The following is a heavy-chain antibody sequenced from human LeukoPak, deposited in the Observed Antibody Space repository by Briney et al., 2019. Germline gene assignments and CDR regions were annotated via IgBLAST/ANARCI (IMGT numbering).Heavy chain of an antibody. CDR2: ISYDGSDK. CDR1: GFTFSSCG. CDR3: GRDVTISRNHWFDP. D-gene: IGHD5-24*01. V-gene: IGHV3-33*03. Sequence: GRSLRLSCAASGFTFSSCGIHWVRQAPGKGLEWVAFISYDGSDKSYADSVMGRFTISRDNSKNMLYLQMSSLRAEDTAGFYFGRDVTISRNHWFDPWGQGTLVTVSS. J-gene: IGHJ5*02.